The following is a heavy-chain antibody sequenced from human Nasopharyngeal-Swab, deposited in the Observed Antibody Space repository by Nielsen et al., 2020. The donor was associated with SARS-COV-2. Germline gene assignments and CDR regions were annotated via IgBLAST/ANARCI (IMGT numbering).Heavy chain of an antibody. CDR3: ARSLYFYGSGSYPLDY. CDR2: IYYSGST. Sequence: SETLSLTCTVSGGSISRGDYYWNWLRQPPGKGLEWIGYIYYSGSTSYNPSLKSRVTISVDTSKNLFSLKLGSVTAADTAVYYCARSLYFYGSGSYPLDYWGQGTLVTVSS. V-gene: IGHV4-30-4*01. D-gene: IGHD3-10*01. J-gene: IGHJ4*02. CDR1: GGSISRGDYY.